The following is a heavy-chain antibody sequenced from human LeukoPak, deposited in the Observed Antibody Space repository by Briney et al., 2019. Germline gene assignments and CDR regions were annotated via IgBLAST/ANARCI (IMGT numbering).Heavy chain of an antibody. V-gene: IGHV4-59*01. J-gene: IGHJ2*01. CDR3: ARVVVVAAMVATDWYFDL. CDR2: IYYSGST. CDR1: GGSISSYY. D-gene: IGHD2-15*01. Sequence: PSETLSLTCTVSGGSISSYYWSWIRQPPGKGREWIGYIYYSGSTNYNPSLKSRVTISVDTSKNQFSLKLSSVTAADTAVYYCARVVVVAAMVATDWYFDLWGRGTLVTVSS.